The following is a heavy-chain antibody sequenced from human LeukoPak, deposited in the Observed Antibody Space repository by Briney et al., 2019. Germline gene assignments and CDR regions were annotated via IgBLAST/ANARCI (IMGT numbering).Heavy chain of an antibody. J-gene: IGHJ4*02. CDR2: IYYSGST. D-gene: IGHD3-10*01. CDR1: GGSISSGDYY. Sequence: PSQTLSLTCTVSGGSISSGDYYWSWIRQPPGKGLEWIGYIYYSGSTYYNPSLKSRVTISVDTSKNQFSLKLNSVTAADTAVYYCARVSRTMVRGGPFDYWGQGTLVTVSS. V-gene: IGHV4-30-4*01. CDR3: ARVSRTMVRGGPFDY.